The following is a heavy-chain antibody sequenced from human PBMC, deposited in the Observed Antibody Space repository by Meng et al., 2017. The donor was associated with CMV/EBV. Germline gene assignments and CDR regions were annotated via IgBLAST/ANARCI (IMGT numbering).Heavy chain of an antibody. CDR2: IYSGGST. D-gene: IGHD2-2*01. V-gene: IGHV3-66*02. J-gene: IGHJ6*02. Sequence: GESLKISCAASGFTVSSNYMSWVRQAPGKGLEWVSVIYSGGSTYYADSVKGRFTISRDNSKNTLYLQMNSLRAEDTAVYYCARDQLTGMDVWGQGTTVTVSS. CDR1: GFTVSSNY. CDR3: ARDQLTGMDV.